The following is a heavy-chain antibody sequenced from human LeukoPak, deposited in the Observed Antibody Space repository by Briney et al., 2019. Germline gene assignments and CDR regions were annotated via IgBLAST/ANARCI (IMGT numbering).Heavy chain of an antibody. J-gene: IGHJ4*02. CDR2: IYSINST. CDR3: ARTSRRGGYMGY. D-gene: IGHD3-10*01. CDR1: GFTVSNNY. Sequence: GGSLRLSCAASGFTVSNNYMSWVRQAPGKGLEWVSVIYSINSTNYADSVKGRFTISRDNAKNSLYLQMNSLRAEDTAVYYCARTSRRGGYMGYWGQGTLVTVSS. V-gene: IGHV3-66*01.